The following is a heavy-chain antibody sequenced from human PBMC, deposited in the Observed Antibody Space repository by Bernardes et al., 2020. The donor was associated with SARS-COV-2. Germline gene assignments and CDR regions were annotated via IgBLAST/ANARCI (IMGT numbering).Heavy chain of an antibody. D-gene: IGHD2-2*02. V-gene: IGHV3-30*18. J-gene: IGHJ4*02. CDR3: AKEGTVHEHGDYTLDN. CDR2: ISYHGGNK. CDR1: GFTFSSTG. Sequence: GWSLIRSCATAGFTFSSTGMHWVRQAPGKGLEWVAVISYHGGNKYYADSVKGRFTVSRDNFGNTLYLQMNSLGEEDTAVYYCAKEGTVHEHGDYTLDNWGRGTLVTVSS.